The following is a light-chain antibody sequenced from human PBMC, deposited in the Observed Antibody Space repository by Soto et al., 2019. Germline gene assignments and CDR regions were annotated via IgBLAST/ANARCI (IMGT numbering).Light chain of an antibody. V-gene: IGKV3-20*01. CDR3: QQYGGSPQT. J-gene: IGKJ1*01. CDR1: QSVSNY. Sequence: EIWLTQSPGTLSLSTGERATLSCRASQSVSNYLAWYQQKPGQAPRLLIYVASSRATGIPDRFSGSGSGTDFTLTISRLEPEDFAVYYCQQYGGSPQTFGQGTKVDIK. CDR2: VAS.